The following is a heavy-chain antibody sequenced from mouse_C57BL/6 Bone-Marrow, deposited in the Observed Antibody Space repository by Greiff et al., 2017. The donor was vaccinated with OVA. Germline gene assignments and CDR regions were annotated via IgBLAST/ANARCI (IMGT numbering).Heavy chain of an antibody. V-gene: IGHV1-55*01. D-gene: IGHD5-1*01. CDR1: GYTFTSYW. Sequence: QVQLKQPGAELVKPGASVKMSCKASGYTFTSYWITWVKQRPGQGLEWIGDIYPGSGSTNYNEKFKSKATLTVDKSSSTAYMQLSILTSEDSAVYYCAVYEYLYFDYWGQGTTLTVSS. J-gene: IGHJ2*01. CDR2: IYPGSGST. CDR3: AVYEYLYFDY.